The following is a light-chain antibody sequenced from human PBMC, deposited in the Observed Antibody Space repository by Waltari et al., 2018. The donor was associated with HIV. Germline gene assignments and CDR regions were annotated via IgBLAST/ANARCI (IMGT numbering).Light chain of an antibody. CDR1: SFNYGSNT. CDR2: GDD. CDR3: ATWDDTLNGVI. V-gene: IGLV1-44*01. J-gene: IGLJ2*01. Sequence: QPVVTQPPSASGPPGQRVAIPFSGSSFNYGSNTVNWYQQVPGTAPKLLIFGDDERPSGVPDRFSGSKSGTSASLAISGLQSEDEANYYCATWDDTLNGVIFGGGTKVTVL.